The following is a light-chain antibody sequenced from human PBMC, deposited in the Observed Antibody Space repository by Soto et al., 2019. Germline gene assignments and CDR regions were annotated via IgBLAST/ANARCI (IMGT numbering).Light chain of an antibody. CDR3: QQYNNWPRT. CDR2: GAS. CDR1: QSVSSD. V-gene: IGKV3-15*01. J-gene: IGKJ1*01. Sequence: EIVMTQSPATLSVSPGERVTLYCRASQSVSSDLAWYHQKPGQAPRLLIYGASTRATGIPVRFSGSGSGTEFTLTINSLQSEDFAVYYCQQYNNWPRTFGQGTKVEIK.